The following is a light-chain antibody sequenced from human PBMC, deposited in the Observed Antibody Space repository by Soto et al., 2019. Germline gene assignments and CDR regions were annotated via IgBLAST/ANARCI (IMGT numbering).Light chain of an antibody. CDR2: GAS. V-gene: IGKV3-20*01. CDR1: QSVSSY. J-gene: IGKJ1*01. CDR3: QQYGSSGT. Sequence: EIVLTQSPATLSLSPGDRATLSCRASQSVSSYLAWYQQKPGQAPRLLIYGASNRATGIPDRFSGSGSGTDFTLTISRLEPEYFAVYYCQQYGSSGTFGQGTKV.